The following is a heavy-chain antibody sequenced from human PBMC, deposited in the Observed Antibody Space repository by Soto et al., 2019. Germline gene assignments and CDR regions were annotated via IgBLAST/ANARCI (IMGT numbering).Heavy chain of an antibody. CDR2: ISGSGGST. D-gene: IGHD2-15*01. J-gene: IGHJ6*02. V-gene: IGHV3-23*01. CDR3: AKALGYCSGGSCYSQIYYYYGMDV. Sequence: GGSLRLSCAASGFTFSSYAMSWVRQAPGKGLEWASAISGSGGSTYYADSVKGRFTISRDNSKNTLYLQMNSLRAEDTAVYYCAKALGYCSGGSCYSQIYYYYGMDVWGQGTTVTVSS. CDR1: GFTFSSYA.